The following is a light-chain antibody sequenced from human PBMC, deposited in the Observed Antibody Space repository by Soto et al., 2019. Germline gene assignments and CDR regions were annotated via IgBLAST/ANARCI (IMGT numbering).Light chain of an antibody. CDR2: EVT. CDR3: CSYAGGSTWV. Sequence: QSALTQPPSASGSPGQSVTISCTGTSSDVGAYNFVSWYQQHPGKAPNLMIYEVTKRPSGVPDRFSGSKSGNTASLTVSGLQTEDEADYYCCSYAGGSTWVFGGGTKLTVL. J-gene: IGLJ3*02. CDR1: SSDVGAYNF. V-gene: IGLV2-8*01.